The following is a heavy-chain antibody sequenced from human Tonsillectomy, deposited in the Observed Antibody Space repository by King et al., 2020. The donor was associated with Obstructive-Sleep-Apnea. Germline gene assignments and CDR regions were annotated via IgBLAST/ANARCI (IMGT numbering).Heavy chain of an antibody. J-gene: IGHJ2*01. Sequence: QLQESGPGLVKPSETLSLPCTVSGGSISNTHYYWGWIRQPPGKGREWVVNGFYSGSTSYNPSLKSRLTISLETSKNQFSLRLNSVTAADTAVYYCAGGAAAGGYWYFDLWGRGTLVTVSS. V-gene: IGHV4-39*07. CDR2: GFYSGST. CDR1: GGSISNTHYY. CDR3: AGGAAAGGYWYFDL. D-gene: IGHD6-13*01.